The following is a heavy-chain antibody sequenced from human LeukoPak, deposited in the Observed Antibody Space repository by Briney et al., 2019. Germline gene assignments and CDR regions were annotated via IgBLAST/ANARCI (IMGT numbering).Heavy chain of an antibody. V-gene: IGHV3-74*01. CDR1: GFTFSSYW. J-gene: IGHJ4*02. Sequence: PGGSLRLSCAASGFTFSSYWMHWVRQAPGKGLVWVSRVDSDGSSTSYADCVKGRFTISRDNTKNTLSLQMNSLRAEDTAVYYCARDGILGSHDYWGQGTLVTVSS. CDR2: VDSDGSST. D-gene: IGHD3-3*02. CDR3: ARDGILGSHDY.